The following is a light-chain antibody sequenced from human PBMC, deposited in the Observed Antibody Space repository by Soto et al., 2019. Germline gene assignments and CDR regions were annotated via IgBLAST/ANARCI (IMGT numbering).Light chain of an antibody. Sequence: EIVLTQSPGPLSLSPGERATLSCRASQSVSHNHLARSQHKPGQAPRLLIYGASTRAPGIPDRFSGSGSATDFTLTISRLEPEDFAVYYCQHYGDSPWPFGQGTKVDIK. CDR1: QSVSHNH. CDR3: QHYGDSPWP. CDR2: GAS. J-gene: IGKJ1*01. V-gene: IGKV3-20*01.